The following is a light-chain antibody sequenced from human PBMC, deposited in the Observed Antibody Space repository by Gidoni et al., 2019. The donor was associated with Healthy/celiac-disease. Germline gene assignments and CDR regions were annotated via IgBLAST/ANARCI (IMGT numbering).Light chain of an antibody. CDR3: SSYTSSSTLEV. CDR1: SSDFGGYNY. Sequence: QSALTQPDSVSGSPGTSITIYCTGTSSDFGGYNYVSWYQQHPGQAPKPMIYYVSNRPSGVSNRFSGSKSGNTASLTFSGLQAEDEADYYCSSYTSSSTLEVFGGVTKLTVL. CDR2: YVS. V-gene: IGLV2-14*01. J-gene: IGLJ3*02.